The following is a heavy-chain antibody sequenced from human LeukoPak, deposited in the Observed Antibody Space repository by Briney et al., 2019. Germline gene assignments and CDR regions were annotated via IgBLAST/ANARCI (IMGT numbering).Heavy chain of an antibody. CDR1: GGSISSSSYY. D-gene: IGHD6-13*01. CDR3: ASLYSSSWYFFVY. J-gene: IGHJ4*02. V-gene: IGHV4-39*01. Sequence: PSETLSLTCTVSGGSISSSSYYWGWIRQRPGKGLEWIGSIYYSGSTYYNSSLKSRVTISVDTSKNQFSLKLSSVTAADTAVYYCASLYSSSWYFFVYWGQGTLVTVSS. CDR2: IYYSGST.